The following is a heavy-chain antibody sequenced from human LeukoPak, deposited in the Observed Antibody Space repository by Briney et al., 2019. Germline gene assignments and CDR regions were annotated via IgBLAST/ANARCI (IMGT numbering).Heavy chain of an antibody. J-gene: IGHJ4*02. Sequence: ASETLSLTCTVSGGSISSSSYYWGWIRQPPGKGLEWIGEINHSGSTNYNPSLKSRVTISVDTSKNQFSLKLSSVTAADTAVYYCARGTGGYWGQGTLVTVSS. CDR1: GGSISSSSYY. CDR2: INHSGST. V-gene: IGHV4-39*07. D-gene: IGHD7-27*01. CDR3: ARGTGGY.